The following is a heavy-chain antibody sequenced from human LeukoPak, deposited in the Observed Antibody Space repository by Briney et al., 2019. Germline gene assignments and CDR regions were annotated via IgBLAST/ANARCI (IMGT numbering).Heavy chain of an antibody. CDR2: ISNDGRHM. CDR1: GFIFSSYA. D-gene: IGHD6-6*01. Sequence: GGSLRLSCGASGFIFSSYAINWVRQTPGKGLEWLSAISNDGRHMYYTDSVKGRFTTSRDNSRNTVYLQMNGLRVEDTAVYYCATVMGSSPSTAYFAYWGQGTLVTVSS. CDR3: ATVMGSSPSTAYFAY. V-gene: IGHV3-23*01. J-gene: IGHJ4*02.